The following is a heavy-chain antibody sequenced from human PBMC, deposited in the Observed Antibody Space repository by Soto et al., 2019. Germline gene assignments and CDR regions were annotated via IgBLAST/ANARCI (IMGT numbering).Heavy chain of an antibody. CDR2: INAGNGNT. D-gene: IGHD6-13*01. Sequence: QVQLVQSGAEVKKPGASVKVSCKASGYTFTSYAMHWVRQAPGQRLEWMGWINAGNGNTKYSQKFQGRVTITRDTSASTAYMELSSLRSEDTAVYYCAREEVYSCSWYDYYYYMDVWGKGTTVTVSS. CDR1: GYTFTSYA. V-gene: IGHV1-3*01. CDR3: AREEVYSCSWYDYYYYMDV. J-gene: IGHJ6*03.